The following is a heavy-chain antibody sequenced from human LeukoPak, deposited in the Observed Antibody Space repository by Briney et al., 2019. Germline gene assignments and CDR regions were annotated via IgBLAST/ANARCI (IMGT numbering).Heavy chain of an antibody. CDR1: GFTFTSYW. D-gene: IGHD3-10*02. CDR3: AELGITMIGGV. V-gene: IGHV3-7*01. CDR2: INEDGSVK. Sequence: QPGGSLRLSCAASGFTFTSYWMTWVRQAPGKGLEWLTNINEDGSVKHYVDSVRGRFTISRDNAKNSLYLQMNSLRAEDTAVYYCAELGITMIGGVWGKGTTVTISS. J-gene: IGHJ6*04.